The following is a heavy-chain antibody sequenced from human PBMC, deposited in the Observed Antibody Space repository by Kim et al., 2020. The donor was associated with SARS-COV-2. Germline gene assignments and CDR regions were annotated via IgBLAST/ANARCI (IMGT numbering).Heavy chain of an antibody. Sequence: ASVKVSCKASGYTFTSYYMHWVRQAPGQGLEWMGIINPSGGSTSYAQKFQGRVTMTRDTSTSTVYMELSSLRSEDTAVYYCARDPDTMVRGVIYSHPDYWGQGTLVTVSS. CDR1: GYTFTSYY. CDR3: ARDPDTMVRGVIYSHPDY. D-gene: IGHD3-10*01. CDR2: INPSGGST. J-gene: IGHJ4*02. V-gene: IGHV1-46*01.